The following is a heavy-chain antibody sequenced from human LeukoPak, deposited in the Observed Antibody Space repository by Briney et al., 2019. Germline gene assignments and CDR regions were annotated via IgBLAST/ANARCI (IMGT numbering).Heavy chain of an antibody. D-gene: IGHD2-15*01. J-gene: IGHJ3*02. Sequence: GESLQISCKGSGYSFTSYWIGWVRPMPGKGLEWMGIIYPGDSDTRYSPSFQGQVTISADKSISTAYLQWSSLKASDTAMYYCARHGGVVAAKDAFDIWGQGTMVTVSS. V-gene: IGHV5-51*01. CDR3: ARHGGVVAAKDAFDI. CDR2: IYPGDSDT. CDR1: GYSFTSYW.